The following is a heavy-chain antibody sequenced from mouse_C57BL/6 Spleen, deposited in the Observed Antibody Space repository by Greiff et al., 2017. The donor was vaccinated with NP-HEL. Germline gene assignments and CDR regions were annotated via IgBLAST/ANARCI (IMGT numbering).Heavy chain of an antibody. V-gene: IGHV1-72*01. Sequence: QVHVKQPGAELVKPGASVKLSCKASGYTFTSYWMHWVKQRPGRGLEWIGRIDPNSGGTKYNEKFKSKATLTVDKPSSTAYMQLSSLTSEDSAVYYCGSAYYSNYDAMDYWGQGTSVTVSS. CDR1: GYTFTSYW. CDR3: GSAYYSNYDAMDY. D-gene: IGHD2-5*01. CDR2: IDPNSGGT. J-gene: IGHJ4*01.